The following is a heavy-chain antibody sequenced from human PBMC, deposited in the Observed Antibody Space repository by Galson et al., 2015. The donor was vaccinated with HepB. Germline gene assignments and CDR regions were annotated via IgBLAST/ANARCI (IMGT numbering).Heavy chain of an antibody. J-gene: IGHJ4*02. Sequence: SLRLSCAASGFTFTTYSMGWVRQAPGKGLEWVSVISGSGATTYYADSVKGRFTTSRDNSKNTLYLQMNSLRAEDTAIYYCAKEPPYCGGDCYSILDVWGQGTLVTVSS. D-gene: IGHD2-21*02. CDR2: ISGSGATT. CDR3: AKEPPYCGGDCYSILDV. V-gene: IGHV3-23*01. CDR1: GFTFTTYS.